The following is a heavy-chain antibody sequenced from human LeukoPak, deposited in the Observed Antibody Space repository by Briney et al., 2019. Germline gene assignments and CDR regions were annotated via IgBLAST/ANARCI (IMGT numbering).Heavy chain of an antibody. V-gene: IGHV1-2*02. J-gene: IGHJ4*02. CDR1: GYTFTGHY. CDR2: INPNSGGT. Sequence: ASVKVSCKASGYTFTGHYIHWVRQAPGQGLEWMGWINPNSGGTNSAQKFQGRVTMTRDTSISTAYMELSRLRSDDTAVYFRASGYGDYSPDYWGQGTLVTVSS. D-gene: IGHD4-17*01. CDR3: ASGYGDYSPDY.